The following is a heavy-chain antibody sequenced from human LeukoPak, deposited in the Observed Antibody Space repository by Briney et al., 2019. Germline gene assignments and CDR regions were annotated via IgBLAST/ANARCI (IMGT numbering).Heavy chain of an antibody. D-gene: IGHD3-22*01. Sequence: GGSLRLSCAASGFTFSSYAMSWVRQAPGKGLEWVSAISGSGGSTYYADSVKGRFPISRDNSKNTLYLQMNSLRAEDTVVYYCAKGVCDYYDSSGYYCYFDYWGQGTLVTVSS. V-gene: IGHV3-23*01. CDR1: GFTFSSYA. CDR2: ISGSGGST. J-gene: IGHJ4*02. CDR3: AKGVCDYYDSSGYYCYFDY.